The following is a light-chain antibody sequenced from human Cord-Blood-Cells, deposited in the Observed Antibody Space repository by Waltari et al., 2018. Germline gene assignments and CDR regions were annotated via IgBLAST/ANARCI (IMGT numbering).Light chain of an antibody. V-gene: IGLV2-14*01. J-gene: IGLJ3*02. CDR1: SSDVGGYNY. Sequence: QSALTQPASVSGSPGQSITISCTGTSSDVGGYNYVSWYQQHPGKAPKLMIYDVSNRPSGVSKRFSDSKSGNTASLTISGLQAEDEADYYCSSYTSSSTLGVFGGGTKLTVL. CDR2: DVS. CDR3: SSYTSSSTLGV.